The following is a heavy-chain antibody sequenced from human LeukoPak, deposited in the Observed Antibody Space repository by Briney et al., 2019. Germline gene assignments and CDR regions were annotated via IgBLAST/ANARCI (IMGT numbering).Heavy chain of an antibody. CDR1: GGFISSSSYY. CDR2: IYYRGST. CDR3: ARLGTTVTTDY. D-gene: IGHD4-17*01. Sequence: SETLSLTCTVSGGFISSSSYYWGWIRQPPGKGLEWTGSIYYRGSTYYNPSLKSRVTISVDTSKNQFSLKLSSVTAADTAVYYCARLGTTVTTDYWGQGTLVTVSS. V-gene: IGHV4-39*01. J-gene: IGHJ4*02.